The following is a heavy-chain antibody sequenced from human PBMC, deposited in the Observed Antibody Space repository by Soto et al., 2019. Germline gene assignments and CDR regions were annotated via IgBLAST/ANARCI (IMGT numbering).Heavy chain of an antibody. J-gene: IGHJ4*02. CDR2: IRGTGGET. CDR1: GFTFRNVV. V-gene: IGHV3-23*01. D-gene: IGHD2-21*01. Sequence: EVQLLESGGGIVQPGGSLRVSCVASGFTFRNVVMSWVRQAPGKGLEWVSAIRGTGGETFYADSVKGRFTISRDDSKNTFYLQMNSLRDEDTALYFCAQDRGWGVVSPSHDYWGQGTLVTVSS. CDR3: AQDRGWGVVSPSHDY.